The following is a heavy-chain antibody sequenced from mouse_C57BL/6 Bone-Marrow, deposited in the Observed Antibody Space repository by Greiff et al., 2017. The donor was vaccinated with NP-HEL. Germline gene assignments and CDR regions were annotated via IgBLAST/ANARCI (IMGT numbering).Heavy chain of an antibody. J-gene: IGHJ1*03. D-gene: IGHD1-1*01. CDR2: INSDGGST. V-gene: IGHV5-2*01. CDR1: EYEFPSHD. CDR3: ARPAYYGSSYPWYFDV. Sequence: EVKVVESGGGLVQPGESLKLSCESNEYEFPSHDMSWVRKTPEKRLELVAAINSDGGSTYYPDTMERRFIISRDNTKKTLYLQMSSLRSEDTALYYCARPAYYGSSYPWYFDVWGTGTTVTVTS.